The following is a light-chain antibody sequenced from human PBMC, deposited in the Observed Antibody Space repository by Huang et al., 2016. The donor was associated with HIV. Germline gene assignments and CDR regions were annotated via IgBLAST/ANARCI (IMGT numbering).Light chain of an antibody. CDR3: QQYDIHPLT. CDR1: QDINNF. CDR2: DAS. Sequence: IRMTQSPSSLSASTGDRVTITCRANQDINNFLAWYQQRPGSVPKLLIYDASTLQSGVPSRFSGNGSGTDFTLTIGCLHSEDVATYYCQQYDIHPLTFGPGTRVDIK. J-gene: IGKJ3*01. V-gene: IGKV1-8*01.